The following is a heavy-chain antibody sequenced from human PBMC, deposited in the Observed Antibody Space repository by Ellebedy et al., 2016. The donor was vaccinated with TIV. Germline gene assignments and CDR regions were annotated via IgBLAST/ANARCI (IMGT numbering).Heavy chain of an antibody. CDR3: ARNILKFLNAFEI. V-gene: IGHV4-34*01. CDR1: GGSFSGYS. CDR2: IDHGGST. D-gene: IGHD3-3*01. J-gene: IGHJ3*02. Sequence: SETLSLTCAVYGGSFSGYSWSWIRQPPGRGLEWIGEIDHGGSTNYNPSLKSRITISVDTSKNHFSLKLTSVTAADTAVNYCARNILKFLNAFEIWGQGTMVTVSS.